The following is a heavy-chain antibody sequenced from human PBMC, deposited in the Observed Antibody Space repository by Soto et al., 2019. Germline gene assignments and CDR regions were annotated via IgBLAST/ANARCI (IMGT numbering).Heavy chain of an antibody. CDR2: VYYTGST. CDR1: GCSISGSY. J-gene: IGHJ4*02. V-gene: IGHV4-59*01. Sequence: PSETLSLTCRVSGCSISGSYWSWIRQSPGKGPEWLGYVYYTGSTNYSPSLRSRVSISVDTSKNEFSLRLSSVTAADTAVYFCARSVAVPGAHIDYWGQGTQVTVSS. D-gene: IGHD6-19*01. CDR3: ARSVAVPGAHIDY.